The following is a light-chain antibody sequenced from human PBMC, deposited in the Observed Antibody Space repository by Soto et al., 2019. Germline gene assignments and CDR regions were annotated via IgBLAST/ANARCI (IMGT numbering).Light chain of an antibody. Sequence: QSALTQPASVSGSPGQSITISCTGTSSDVGSYNLVSWYQQHPGKAPKLMIYEGSKRPSGVSNRFSGCKSGNTASLTISGLQAEDEADYYCCSYAGSTTYILFGGGTQLTVL. CDR3: CSYAGSTTYIL. CDR2: EGS. J-gene: IGLJ2*01. V-gene: IGLV2-23*01. CDR1: SSDVGSYNL.